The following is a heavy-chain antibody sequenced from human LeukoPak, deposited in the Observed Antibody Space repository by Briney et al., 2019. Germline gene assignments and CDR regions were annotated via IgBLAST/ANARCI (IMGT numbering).Heavy chain of an antibody. Sequence: GGSLRLSCAASGFTFNTNAMSWVRQAPGKGLEWVSTISNSGGSTWYADSVKGRFIISRDNSKNTLYLQMSSPRAEDTAVYYCAQWRYYFDYWGQGTLVTVSA. CDR3: AQWRYYFDY. CDR2: ISNSGGST. V-gene: IGHV3-23*01. CDR1: GFTFNTNA. J-gene: IGHJ4*02. D-gene: IGHD2-8*01.